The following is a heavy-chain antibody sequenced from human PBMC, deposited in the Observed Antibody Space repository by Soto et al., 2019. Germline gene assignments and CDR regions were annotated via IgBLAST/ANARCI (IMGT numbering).Heavy chain of an antibody. V-gene: IGHV1-2*02. CDR1: GYTFTGYY. Sequence: ASVKVSCKASGYTFTGYYMHWVRQAPGQGLEWMGWINPNSGGTNYAQKFQGRVTMTRDTSISTAYMELSRLRSDDTAVYYCARAGSLLWFGAFQTPPDAFDICGQGPMVTVSS. CDR2: INPNSGGT. J-gene: IGHJ3*02. CDR3: ARAGSLLWFGAFQTPPDAFDI. D-gene: IGHD3-10*01.